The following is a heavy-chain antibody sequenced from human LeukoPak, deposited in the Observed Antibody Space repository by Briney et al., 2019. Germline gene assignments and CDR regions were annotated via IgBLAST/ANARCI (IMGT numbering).Heavy chain of an antibody. CDR3: AKVRGVAFDY. CDR2: VYHRGNT. V-gene: IGHV4-4*02. Sequence: SETLSLTCAISGASISSSDYWWSWVRQPPGKGLEWIGEVYHRGNTNYNPSLMGRVNISLDKSKNQFSLWLSSVTAADTAVYYCAKVRGVAFDYWGQGTLVTVSS. J-gene: IGHJ4*02. D-gene: IGHD3-10*01. CDR1: GASISSSDYW.